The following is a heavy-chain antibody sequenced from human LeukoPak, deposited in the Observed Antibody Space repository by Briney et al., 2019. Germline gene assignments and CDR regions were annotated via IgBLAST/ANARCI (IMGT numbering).Heavy chain of an antibody. J-gene: IGHJ3*02. D-gene: IGHD3-9*01. CDR1: GGTFSSYA. V-gene: IGHV1-69*06. CDR3: TTGGYYDILTGYHTDAFDI. CDR2: IIPIFGTA. Sequence: SVKVSCKASGGTFSSYAISWVRQAPGQGLEWMGGIIPIFGTANYAQKFQGRVTITADKSTSTAYMELSSLRSEDTAVYYCTTGGYYDILTGYHTDAFDIWGQGTMVTVSS.